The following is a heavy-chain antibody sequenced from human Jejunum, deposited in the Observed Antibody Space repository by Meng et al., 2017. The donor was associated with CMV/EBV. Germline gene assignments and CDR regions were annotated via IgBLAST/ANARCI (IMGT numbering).Heavy chain of an antibody. V-gene: IGHV3-7*01. Sequence: GFTFNNYWMAWVRQAPGKGLEWVVNINQHGYETYYVDSVKGRFTISRDNAKNSLYLQMNGLRAEDTAVYYCARGGSSYSYYYGMDVWGQGTTVTVSS. CDR1: GFTFNNYW. CDR3: ARGGSSYSYYYGMDV. CDR2: INQHGYET. D-gene: IGHD2-15*01. J-gene: IGHJ6*02.